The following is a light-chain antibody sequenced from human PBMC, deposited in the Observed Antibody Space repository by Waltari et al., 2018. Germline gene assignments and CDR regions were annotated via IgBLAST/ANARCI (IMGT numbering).Light chain of an antibody. CDR3: QEYVTLPAT. Sequence: EIVLTQSPGPLSLSPGERAPLSCRASKGFSRALAWYQQKTGQAPRLLIYGASSRATGIPDRFSGSGSGTDFSLTISRLEPEDFAVYYCQEYVTLPATFGQGTKVEI. V-gene: IGKV3-20*01. CDR1: KGFSRA. J-gene: IGKJ1*01. CDR2: GAS.